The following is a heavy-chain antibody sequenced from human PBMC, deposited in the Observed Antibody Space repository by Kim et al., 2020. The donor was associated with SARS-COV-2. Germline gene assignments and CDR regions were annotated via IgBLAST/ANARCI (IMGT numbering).Heavy chain of an antibody. J-gene: IGHJ4*02. D-gene: IGHD5-12*01. CDR3: AKDKYSGYSRAVDY. V-gene: IGHV3-30*02. Sequence: YVDTVKGRFTITRDNSESTLSLQMNSLRAGDTAVYYCAKDKYSGYSRAVDYWGQGTLVTVSS.